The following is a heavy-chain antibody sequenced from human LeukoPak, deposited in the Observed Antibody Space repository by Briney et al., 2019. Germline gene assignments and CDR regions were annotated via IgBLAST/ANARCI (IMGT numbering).Heavy chain of an antibody. Sequence: GGSLRLSCAASGFTFSNYGMHWVRQAPGKGLEWVAVISYDGSGQYYADSVRGRFTISRDNSQNTLYLQMNGLRAEDTAVCYCARDISGRYSFDYWGQGTLVTVS. CDR2: ISYDGSGQ. V-gene: IGHV3-30*03. D-gene: IGHD1-26*01. J-gene: IGHJ4*02. CDR1: GFTFSNYG. CDR3: ARDISGRYSFDY.